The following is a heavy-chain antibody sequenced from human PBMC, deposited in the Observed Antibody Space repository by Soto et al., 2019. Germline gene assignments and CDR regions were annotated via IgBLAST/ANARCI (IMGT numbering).Heavy chain of an antibody. CDR2: INAGNGNT. CDR1: GYTFTSYA. J-gene: IGHJ4*02. CDR3: AREPGYSDGYN. Sequence: QVQLVQSGAEVKKPGASVKVSCKASGYTFTSYAMHWVRQAPGQRLEWMGWINAGNGNTKYSQKFQGRVTITRDTSASTAYMELSSQLSEDTAVYYCAREPGYSDGYNWGQGTLVTVSS. D-gene: IGHD5-18*01. V-gene: IGHV1-3*01.